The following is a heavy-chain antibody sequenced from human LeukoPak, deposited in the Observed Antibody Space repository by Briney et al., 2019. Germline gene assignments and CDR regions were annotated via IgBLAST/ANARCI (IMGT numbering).Heavy chain of an antibody. J-gene: IGHJ4*02. CDR1: GYTFTSYY. V-gene: IGHV1-46*01. D-gene: IGHD6-13*01. CDR2: INPSGGST. CDR3: ARDSEGAASGFDY. Sequence: ASVKVSCKASGYTFTSYYMHWVRQAPGQGLEWMGIINPSGGSTSYAQKFQGRVTMTRDMSMSTVYMELSSLRSEDTAVYYCARDSEGAASGFDYWGQGTLVTVSS.